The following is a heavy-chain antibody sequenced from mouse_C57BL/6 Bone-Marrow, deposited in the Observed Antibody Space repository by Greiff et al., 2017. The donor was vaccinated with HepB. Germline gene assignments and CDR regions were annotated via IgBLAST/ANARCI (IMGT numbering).Heavy chain of an antibody. CDR1: GYTFTSYW. V-gene: IGHV1-64*01. CDR3: ARPYGSSSWFAY. D-gene: IGHD1-1*01. Sequence: QVQLQQSGAELVKPGASVKLSCKASGYTFTSYWMHWVKQRPGQGLEWIGMIHPNSGSTNYNEKFKSKATLTVDKSSSTAYMQLSSLTSEDSAVYYCARPYGSSSWFAYWGQGTLVTVSA. J-gene: IGHJ3*01. CDR2: IHPNSGST.